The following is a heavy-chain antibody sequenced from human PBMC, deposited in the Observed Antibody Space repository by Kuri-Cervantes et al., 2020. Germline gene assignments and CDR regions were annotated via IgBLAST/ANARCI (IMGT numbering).Heavy chain of an antibody. J-gene: IGHJ4*02. CDR3: TTPPQWGFY. V-gene: IGHV3-73*01. CDR2: IRSKANSYAT. D-gene: IGHD6-19*01. CDR1: GFTFSGSA. Sequence: LSLTCAASGFTFSGSAMHWVRQASGKGLEWVGRIRSKANSYATAYAASVKGRFTISRDDSKNTAYLQMNSLKTEDTAVYYCTTPPQWGFYRGQGTLVTVSS.